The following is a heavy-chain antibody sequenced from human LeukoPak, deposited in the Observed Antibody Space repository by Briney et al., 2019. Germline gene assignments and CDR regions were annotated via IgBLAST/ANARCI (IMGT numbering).Heavy chain of an antibody. V-gene: IGHV4-34*01. CDR2: INHSGST. D-gene: IGHD2-15*01. Sequence: NPGGSLRLSCAASGFTFDDYGMSWVRQAPGKGLEWIGEINHSGSTNYNPSLKSRVTISVDTSKNQFSLKLSSVTAADTAVYYCARLVVVVAATHNWFDPWGQGTLVTVSS. CDR3: ARLVVVVAATHNWFDP. CDR1: GFTFDDYG. J-gene: IGHJ5*02.